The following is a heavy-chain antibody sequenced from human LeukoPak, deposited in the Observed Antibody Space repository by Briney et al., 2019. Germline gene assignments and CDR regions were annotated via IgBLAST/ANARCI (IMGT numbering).Heavy chain of an antibody. V-gene: IGHV4-61*02. CDR1: GGSISSGSYY. D-gene: IGHD3-16*02. CDR3: ARGVYPDYFDY. J-gene: IGHJ4*02. Sequence: SETLSLTCTVSGGSISSGSYYWSWIRQPAGKGLEWIGRMSTSWSTNYNPSLKSRVTISIDTSKNLLSLKLNSVTAADTAVYYCARGVYPDYFDYWGQGTLVTVSS. CDR2: MSTSWST.